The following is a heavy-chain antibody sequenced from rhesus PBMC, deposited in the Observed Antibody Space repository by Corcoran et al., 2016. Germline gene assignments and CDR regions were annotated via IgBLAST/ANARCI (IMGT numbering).Heavy chain of an antibody. CDR3: STGYFRLDY. J-gene: IGHJ4*01. CDR2: INPSNGNT. D-gene: IGHD3-3*01. V-gene: IGHV1-200*01. CDR1: GYTFTNYN. Sequence: QVQLVQSGAEVKKPGASVKLSCKASGYTFTNYNIKWVRQAPGQGLEWMEWINPSNGNTGYAQKFQGRVTMTRDTSTSTDYIELSSLRSEDTAVYYCSTGYFRLDYWGQGVLVTVSS.